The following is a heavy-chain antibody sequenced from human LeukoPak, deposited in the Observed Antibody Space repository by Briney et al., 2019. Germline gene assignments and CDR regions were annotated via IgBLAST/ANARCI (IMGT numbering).Heavy chain of an antibody. CDR2: ISGSGGST. CDR1: GFTFSKYA. Sequence: SGGSLRLSCAASGFTFSKYAMSWVRQAPGKGLEWVSAISGSGGSTYYADSVKGRFTISRDNSKNTLYLQMNSLRAEDTAVYYCAKIMGSSWYLYYFDYWGQGTLVTVSS. CDR3: AKIMGSSWYLYYFDY. V-gene: IGHV3-23*01. J-gene: IGHJ4*02. D-gene: IGHD6-13*01.